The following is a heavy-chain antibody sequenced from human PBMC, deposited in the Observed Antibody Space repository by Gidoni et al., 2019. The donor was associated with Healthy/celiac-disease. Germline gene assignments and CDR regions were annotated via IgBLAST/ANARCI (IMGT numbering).Heavy chain of an antibody. CDR3: ARERDYDFWSGLYGMDV. CDR1: GYTFTSYA. CDR2: INAGNGNT. D-gene: IGHD3-3*01. V-gene: IGHV1-3*01. Sequence: QVQLVQSGAEVKKPGASVKVSCKASGYTFTSYAMHWVRQAPGQRLEWMGWINAGNGNTKYSQKFQGRVTITRDTSASTAYMELSSLRSEDTAVYYCARERDYDFWSGLYGMDVWGQGTTVTVSS. J-gene: IGHJ6*02.